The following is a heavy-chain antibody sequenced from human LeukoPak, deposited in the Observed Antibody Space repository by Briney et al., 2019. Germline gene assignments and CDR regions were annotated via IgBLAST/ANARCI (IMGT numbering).Heavy chain of an antibody. J-gene: IGHJ4*02. D-gene: IGHD3-3*01. CDR3: ANVYYDFWSGYHFDY. V-gene: IGHV3-23*01. CDR1: GFTVSSNY. Sequence: GGSLRLSCAASGFTVSSNYMSWVRQAPGKGLEWVSAISGSGGSTYYADSVKGRFTISRDNSKNTLYLQMNSLRAEDTAVYYCANVYYDFWSGYHFDYWGQGTLVTVSS. CDR2: ISGSGGST.